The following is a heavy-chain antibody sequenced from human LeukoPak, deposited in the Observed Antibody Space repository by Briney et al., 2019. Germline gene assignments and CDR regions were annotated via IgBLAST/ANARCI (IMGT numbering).Heavy chain of an antibody. D-gene: IGHD3-10*01. Sequence: PSETLSLTCTVSGGSINSYYWSWIRQPAGKGLECIGYIHYTGSTNYNPSLKSRVTISVETSKNQFSLKLKSVTAADTAVYYCARGGYYGSGNDFRFDPWGQGTLVTVSS. J-gene: IGHJ5*02. CDR2: IHYTGST. CDR3: ARGGYYGSGNDFRFDP. CDR1: GGSINSYY. V-gene: IGHV4-59*01.